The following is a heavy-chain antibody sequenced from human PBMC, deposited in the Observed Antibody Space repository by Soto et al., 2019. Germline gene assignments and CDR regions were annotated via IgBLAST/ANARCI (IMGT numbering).Heavy chain of an antibody. V-gene: IGHV5-51*01. CDR1: GYSFTSYW. CDR3: ARTAAAGKNYYGVDV. D-gene: IGHD6-13*01. J-gene: IGHJ6*02. CDR2: IYPGDSDT. Sequence: HGESLKISCKGSGYSFTSYWIGWVRQMPGKGLEWMGIIYPGDSDTRYSPSLQGRVTISADKSISTAYLQWSSLKASDTAMYYCARTAAAGKNYYGVDVWGQGTTVTVSS.